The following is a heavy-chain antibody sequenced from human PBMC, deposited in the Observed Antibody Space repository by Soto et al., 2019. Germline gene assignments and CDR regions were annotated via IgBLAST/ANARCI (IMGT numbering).Heavy chain of an antibody. D-gene: IGHD3-22*01. V-gene: IGHV1-2*02. CDR3: AGGGGWIYYDSSAYLAGGYNDY. Sequence: ASVKVSCKASGYTFTGYYMHWVRQAPGQGLEWKGWINPNSGGTNYAQKCQGRVTMTRDTSISTAYMELSRLRSDDTAVYYRAGGGGWIYYDSSAYLAGGYNDYWGQGTLVTVSS. CDR2: INPNSGGT. J-gene: IGHJ4*02. CDR1: GYTFTGYY.